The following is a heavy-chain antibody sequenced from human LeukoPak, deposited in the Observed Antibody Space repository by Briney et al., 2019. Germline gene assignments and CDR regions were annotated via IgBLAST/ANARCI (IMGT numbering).Heavy chain of an antibody. CDR3: ARETTTVTTSVADY. CDR2: IYHSGST. D-gene: IGHD4-11*01. Sequence: SETLSLTCTVSGGSISSGGYYWSWIRQPPGKGLEWIGYIYHSGSTYYNPSLKSRVTISVDRSKNQFSLKLSSVTAADTAVYYCARETTTVTTSVADYWGQGTLVTVSS. CDR1: GGSISSGGYY. J-gene: IGHJ4*02. V-gene: IGHV4-30-2*01.